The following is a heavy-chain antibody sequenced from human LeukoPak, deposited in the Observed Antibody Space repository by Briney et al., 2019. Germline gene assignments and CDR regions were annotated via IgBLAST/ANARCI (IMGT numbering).Heavy chain of an antibody. CDR2: IIPIFGTA. CDR1: GGTFSSYA. Sequence: GASVTVSCMASGGTFSSYAISWVRQAPGQGLEWMGGIIPIFGTANYAQKFQGRVTITTDESTNTAYMELSSLRSEDTAVYYCARDREDIVVVPAAKGGYYYYYMDVWGKGTTVTVSS. V-gene: IGHV1-69*05. J-gene: IGHJ6*03. D-gene: IGHD2-2*01. CDR3: ARDREDIVVVPAAKGGYYYYYMDV.